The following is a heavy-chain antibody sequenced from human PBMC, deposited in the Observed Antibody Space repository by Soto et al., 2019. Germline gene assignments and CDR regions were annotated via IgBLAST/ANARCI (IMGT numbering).Heavy chain of an antibody. D-gene: IGHD2-15*01. CDR2: IKNEETHT. Sequence: DVQLVQAGGGVVQPGGSLRLSCVASGFSINSNWVYWLRQVPGKGLVWVSRIKNEETHTNYADSVKGRFTISRDNAKNTVFLQMNSLRPEDTAVYYCARAFRCVGGDSCYSPFDYWGQGNRVTVSS. CDR3: ARAFRCVGGDSCYSPFDY. CDR1: GFSINSNW. J-gene: IGHJ4*02. V-gene: IGHV3-74*01.